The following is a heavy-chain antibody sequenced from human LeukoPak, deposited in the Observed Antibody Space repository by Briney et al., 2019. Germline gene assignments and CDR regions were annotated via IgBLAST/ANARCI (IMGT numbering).Heavy chain of an antibody. CDR3: ARDRLGGYGYYMDV. J-gene: IGHJ6*03. Sequence: ASVKVSCKSSGYTFTGYYMHWVRQAPGQGLEWMGWINPNSGGTNYAQKFQGRVTMTTDTSTSTAYMELRSLRSDDTAVYYCARDRLGGYGYYMDVWGKGTTVTISS. D-gene: IGHD5-12*01. CDR2: INPNSGGT. V-gene: IGHV1-2*02. CDR1: GYTFTGYY.